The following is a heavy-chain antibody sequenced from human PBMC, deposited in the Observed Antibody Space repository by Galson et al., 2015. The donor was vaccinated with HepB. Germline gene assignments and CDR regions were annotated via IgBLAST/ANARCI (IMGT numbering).Heavy chain of an antibody. J-gene: IGHJ4*02. CDR3: AREYSSSSRRAGFDY. Sequence: TLSLTCTVSGGSISSGSYYWSWIRQPAGKGLEWIGRIYTSGSTNYNPSLKSRVTMSVDTSKNQFSLKLSSVTAADTAVYYCAREYSSSSRRAGFDYWGQGTLVTVSS. D-gene: IGHD6-6*01. CDR1: GGSISSGSYY. V-gene: IGHV4-61*02. CDR2: IYTSGST.